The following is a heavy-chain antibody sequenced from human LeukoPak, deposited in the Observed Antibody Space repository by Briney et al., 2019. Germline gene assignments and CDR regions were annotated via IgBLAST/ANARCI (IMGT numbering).Heavy chain of an antibody. D-gene: IGHD6-13*01. CDR3: ARGHSSSWPHPFDY. CDR2: INPIFPAP. V-gene: IGHV1-69*13. CDR1: GNTLRSHA. J-gene: IGHJ4*02. Sequence: SVKVSCKASGNTLRSHAISWVRQAPGQGLEWVGDINPIFPAPNYAQKFQGRVTITADEATGTAYMELRSLRSEDTAVYYCARGHSSSWPHPFDYWGQGTLVTVSS.